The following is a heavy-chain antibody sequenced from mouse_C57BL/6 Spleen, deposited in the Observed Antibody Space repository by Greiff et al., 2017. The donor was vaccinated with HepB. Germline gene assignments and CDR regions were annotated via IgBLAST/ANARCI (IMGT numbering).Heavy chain of an antibody. Sequence: EVKLVESGGGLVKPGGSLKLSCAASGFTFSDYGMHWVRQAPEKGLEWVAYISSGSSTIYYADTVKGRFTISRDNAKNTLFLQMTSLRSEDTAMYYCAMRGSFADWGQGTLVTVSA. J-gene: IGHJ3*01. CDR2: ISSGSSTI. V-gene: IGHV5-17*01. CDR3: AMRGSFAD. CDR1: GFTFSDYG.